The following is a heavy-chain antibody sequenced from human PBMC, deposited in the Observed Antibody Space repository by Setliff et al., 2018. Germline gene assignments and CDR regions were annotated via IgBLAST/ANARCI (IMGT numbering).Heavy chain of an antibody. V-gene: IGHV1-3*01. CDR3: AREVLPLVREEAFYI. CDR2: NAGNGNT. CDR1: KYTFNSYA. Sequence: SVKVSCKASKYTFNSYAMNWVRQAPGQRLEWVGFNAGNGNTKCSQNFQGRVTITRDTSASTAYVELSSLRSEDTAVYYCAREVLPLVREEAFYIWGQGTMVTVSS. J-gene: IGHJ3*02. D-gene: IGHD2-2*01.